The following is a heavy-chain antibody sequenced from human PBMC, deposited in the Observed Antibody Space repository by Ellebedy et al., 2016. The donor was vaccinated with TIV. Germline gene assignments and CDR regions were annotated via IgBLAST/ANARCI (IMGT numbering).Heavy chain of an antibody. CDR3: ARSKGRAAADRITYYGMDV. Sequence: SETLSLTCTVSGGSISSSSYYWGWIRQPPGKGLEWIGSIYYSGSTYYNPSLKSRVTISVDTSKNQFSLKLSSVTAADTAVYYCARSKGRAAADRITYYGMDVWGQGTTVTVSS. D-gene: IGHD6-13*01. J-gene: IGHJ6*02. CDR1: GGSISSSSYY. CDR2: IYYSGST. V-gene: IGHV4-39*01.